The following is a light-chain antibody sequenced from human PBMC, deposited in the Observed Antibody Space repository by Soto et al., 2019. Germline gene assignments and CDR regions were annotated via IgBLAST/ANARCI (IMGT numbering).Light chain of an antibody. CDR2: DAS. V-gene: IGKV3D-11*01. CDR3: QHYQQFRSTSTWT. Sequence: EIVLTQSPATLSLSPGERATLSCGAGEGVSSYLAWYQQKPGQAPRLLIYDASNRATGIPARFSGSGSGTDFTLTINRLQPDDFATYYCQHYQQFRSTSTWTFGHGTKVDIK. J-gene: IGKJ1*01. CDR1: EGVSSY.